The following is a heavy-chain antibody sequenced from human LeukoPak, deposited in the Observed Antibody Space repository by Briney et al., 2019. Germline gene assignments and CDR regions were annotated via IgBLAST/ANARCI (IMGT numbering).Heavy chain of an antibody. J-gene: IGHJ6*03. V-gene: IGHV3-23*01. D-gene: IGHD5/OR15-5a*01. CDR1: GFTFSSYG. CDR3: AKDLSSGYYYYMDV. CDR2: ISGSGGST. Sequence: GGSLRLSCAASGFTFSSYGMSWVRQAPGKGLEWVSAISGSGGSTYYADSVKGRFTISRDNSKNTLYLQMNSLRAEDTAVYYCAKDLSSGYYYYMDVWGKGTTVTISS.